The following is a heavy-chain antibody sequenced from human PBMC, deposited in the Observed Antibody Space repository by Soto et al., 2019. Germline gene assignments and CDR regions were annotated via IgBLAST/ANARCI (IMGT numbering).Heavy chain of an antibody. Sequence: EVQLLESGGGLVQPGRSLRLSCAASGFTFSSYAMSWVRQAPGKGLEWVAVIHGGGNSAYYADSVKGRFTISRDNSKKTLHMTMSSLRGEDRAVYYCAKNRVRVTTLLDFDYWGQGTLVTVSS. V-gene: IGHV3-23*01. CDR2: IHGGGNSA. J-gene: IGHJ4*02. CDR3: AKNRVRVTTLLDFDY. D-gene: IGHD4-17*01. CDR1: GFTFSSYA.